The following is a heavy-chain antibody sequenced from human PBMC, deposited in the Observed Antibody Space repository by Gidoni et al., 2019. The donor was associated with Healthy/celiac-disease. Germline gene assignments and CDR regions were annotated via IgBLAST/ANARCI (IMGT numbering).Heavy chain of an antibody. D-gene: IGHD3-22*01. CDR1: GFTFSSYA. V-gene: IGHV3-23*01. CDR2: ISGSGGST. Sequence: EVQLLESGGGLVQPGGSLRLSCAASGFTFSSYAMSWVRQAPGKGLEWVSAISGSGGSTYYADSVKGRFTISRDNSKNTLYLQMNSLRAEDTAVYYCAKDLRDYYDSSGYYSPFDYWGQGTLVTVSS. CDR3: AKDLRDYYDSSGYYSPFDY. J-gene: IGHJ4*02.